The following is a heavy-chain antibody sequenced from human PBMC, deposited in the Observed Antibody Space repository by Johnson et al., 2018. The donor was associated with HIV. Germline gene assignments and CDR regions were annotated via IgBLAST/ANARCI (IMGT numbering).Heavy chain of an antibody. Sequence: MMLVESGGGPIQPGRSRRLSCTGSGVTFRKFAMGWVRRAPGKGLEWIGFITSTADGGTTQYAASVRGRFTISRDDSKSIAYLQMNSLKAEDTAVYYCISPERAAAGFLTWGQGAMVTGSS. D-gene: IGHD6-13*01. CDR1: GVTFRKFA. CDR2: ITSTADGGTT. J-gene: IGHJ3*01. CDR3: ISPERAAAGFLT. V-gene: IGHV3-49*04.